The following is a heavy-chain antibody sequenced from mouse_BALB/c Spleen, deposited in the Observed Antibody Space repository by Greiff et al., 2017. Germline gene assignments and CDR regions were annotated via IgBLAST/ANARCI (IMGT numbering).Heavy chain of an antibody. D-gene: IGHD2-1*01. CDR3: TREDGNWFAY. CDR2: ISSGGSYT. Sequence: EVKLVESGGGLVKPGGSLKLSCAASGFTFSSYTMSWVRQTPEKRLEWVATISSGGSYTYYPDSVKGRFTISRDNAKNTLYLQMSSLKSEDTAMYYCTREDGNWFAYWGQGTLVTVSA. V-gene: IGHV5-6-4*01. J-gene: IGHJ3*01. CDR1: GFTFSSYT.